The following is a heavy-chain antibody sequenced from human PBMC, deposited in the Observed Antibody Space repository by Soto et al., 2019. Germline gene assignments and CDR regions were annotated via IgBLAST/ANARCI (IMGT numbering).Heavy chain of an antibody. D-gene: IGHD2-2*01. CDR3: ARDYEPARNSYQPPTFDY. V-gene: IGHV1-69*13. CDR1: GGTFSSYA. J-gene: IGHJ4*02. CDR2: IIPIFGTA. Sequence: ASVKVSCKASGGTFSSYAISWVRQAPGQGLEWMGGIIPIFGTANYAQKFQGRVTITADESTSTAYMELSSLRSEDTAVYYCARDYEPARNSYQPPTFDYWGQGTLVTVSS.